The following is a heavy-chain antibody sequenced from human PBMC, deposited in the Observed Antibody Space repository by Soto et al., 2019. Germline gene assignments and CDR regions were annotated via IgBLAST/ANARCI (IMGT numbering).Heavy chain of an antibody. Sequence: SETLSLTCTFSCGSISSGGYYWSWIRQHPGKGLEWIGYIYYSGSTYYNPSLKSRVTISVDTSKNQFSLKLSSVTAADTAVYYCAWSRGYYGDWFDPWGQGTLVTVSS. CDR3: AWSRGYYGDWFDP. D-gene: IGHD3-22*01. CDR1: CGSISSGGYY. CDR2: IYYSGST. J-gene: IGHJ5*02. V-gene: IGHV4-31*03.